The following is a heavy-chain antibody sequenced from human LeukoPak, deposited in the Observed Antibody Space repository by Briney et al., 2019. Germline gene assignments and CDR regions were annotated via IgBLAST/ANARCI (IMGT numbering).Heavy chain of an antibody. CDR3: ARDRARTGTTFDY. V-gene: IGHV4-39*07. Sequence: ASETLSLTCTVSGGSISSSIYYWGWIRQPPGKGLEWIGSIYYSGSTYYNPSLKSRVTISVDTSKNQFSLKLSSVTAADTAVYYCARDRARTGTTFDYWGQGTLVTVSS. CDR2: IYYSGST. J-gene: IGHJ4*02. D-gene: IGHD1-1*01. CDR1: GGSISSSIYY.